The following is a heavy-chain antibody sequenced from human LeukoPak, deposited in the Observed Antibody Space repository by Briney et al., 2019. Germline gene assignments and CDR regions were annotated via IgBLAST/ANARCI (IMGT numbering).Heavy chain of an antibody. CDR2: INPNSGGT. V-gene: IGHV1-2*02. J-gene: IGHJ3*02. CDR3: AASAYCSSTSCFIHDAFDI. Sequence: ASVKVSCKASGYTFTGYYMHWVRQAPGQGLEWMGWINPNSGGTNYAQKFQGRVTMTRDTSISTAYMELSRLRSDDTAVYYCAASAYCSSTSCFIHDAFDIWGQGTMVTVSS. D-gene: IGHD2-2*01. CDR1: GYTFTGYY.